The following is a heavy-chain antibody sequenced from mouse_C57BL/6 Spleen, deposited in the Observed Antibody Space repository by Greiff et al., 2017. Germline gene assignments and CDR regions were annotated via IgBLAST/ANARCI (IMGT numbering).Heavy chain of an antibody. V-gene: IGHV14-2*01. Sequence: EVQLQQSGAELVKPGASVKLSCTASGFNINDYYMHWVKQRTEQGLEWIGRIDPEDGETKYGPKFQGKATITADTSSNTAYLQLSSLTSEATAVYYCARTTTVVAHWYFDVWGTGTTVTVSS. CDR3: ARTTTVVAHWYFDV. CDR2: IDPEDGET. CDR1: GFNINDYY. D-gene: IGHD1-1*01. J-gene: IGHJ1*03.